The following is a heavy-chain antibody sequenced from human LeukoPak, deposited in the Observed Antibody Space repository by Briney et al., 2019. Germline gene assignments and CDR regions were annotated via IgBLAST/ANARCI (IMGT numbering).Heavy chain of an antibody. D-gene: IGHD3-10*01. Sequence: PSESLSLTRTVSGYSISSGYYWGWIRQPPGKGLEWIGSIYHSGSTYYNPSLKSRVTISVDTSKNQFSLKLSSVTAADTAVYYCAREVGGSGSYFDYWGQGTLVTVSS. CDR2: IYHSGST. CDR3: AREVGGSGSYFDY. V-gene: IGHV4-38-2*02. CDR1: GYSISSGYY. J-gene: IGHJ4*02.